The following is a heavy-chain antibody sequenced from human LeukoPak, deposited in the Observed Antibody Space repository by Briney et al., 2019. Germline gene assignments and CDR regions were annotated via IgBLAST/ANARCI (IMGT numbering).Heavy chain of an antibody. CDR2: IYYSGTT. V-gene: IGHV4-39*01. Sequence: PSETLSLTCTVSSGSISSSHYYWDWIRQPPGKGLEWIGTIYYSGTTYYNPSLESRATISVDASKNQFYLMLNSVTAADTAVYYCARRDYVWGSYRSWGQGTLVTVSS. J-gene: IGHJ5*02. CDR3: ARRDYVWGSYRS. CDR1: SGSISSSHYY. D-gene: IGHD3-16*02.